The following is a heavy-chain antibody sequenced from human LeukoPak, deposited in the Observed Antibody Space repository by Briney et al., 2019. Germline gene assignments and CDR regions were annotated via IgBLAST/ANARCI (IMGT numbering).Heavy chain of an antibody. CDR2: IQYDGKNE. Sequence: GGSLRLSCAASRFTFSRNNMHWVRQAPGKGLEWVAFIQYDGKNEYYADSVKGRFTISRDNAKNSLYLQMNSLRAEDTAVYYCARVMEGYSSSSGDYWGQGTLVTVSS. CDR1: RFTFSRNN. V-gene: IGHV3-30*02. D-gene: IGHD6-6*01. J-gene: IGHJ4*02. CDR3: ARVMEGYSSSSGDY.